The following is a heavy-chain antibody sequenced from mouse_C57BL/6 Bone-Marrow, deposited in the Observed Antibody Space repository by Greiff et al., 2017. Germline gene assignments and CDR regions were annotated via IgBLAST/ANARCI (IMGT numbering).Heavy chain of an antibody. CDR2: IYPRSGNT. V-gene: IGHV1-81*01. Sequence: VQLQQSGAELAGPGASVKLSCKASGYTFTSYGISWVKQRTGQGLEWIGEIYPRSGNTYYNEKFKGKGTLPADKSSSTAYMELRSLTSEDSAVYFCARYPHYYGSPLFGYWGQGSTLTVFS. J-gene: IGHJ2*01. D-gene: IGHD1-1*01. CDR1: GYTFTSYG. CDR3: ARYPHYYGSPLFGY.